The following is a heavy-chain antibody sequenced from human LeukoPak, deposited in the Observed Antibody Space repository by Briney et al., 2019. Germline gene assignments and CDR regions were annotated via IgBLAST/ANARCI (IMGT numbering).Heavy chain of an antibody. CDR2: INPSGGST. V-gene: IGHV1-46*01. D-gene: IGHD6-13*01. J-gene: IGHJ3*01. CDR1: GYTFTSYY. Sequence: ASVKVSCKASGYTFTSYYMHWVRQAPGQGLEWMGIINPSGGSTSYAQKFQGRVTVTRDTSISTAYMELSSLTSEDTAVYYCARDGRGAAAADDPLDLWGQGTTVTVSS. CDR3: ARDGRGAAAADDPLDL.